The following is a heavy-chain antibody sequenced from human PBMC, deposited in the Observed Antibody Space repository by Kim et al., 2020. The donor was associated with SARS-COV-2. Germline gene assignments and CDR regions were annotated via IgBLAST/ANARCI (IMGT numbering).Heavy chain of an antibody. Sequence: GGSLRLSCAASGFTFDDYTMHWVRQAPGKGLEWVSGISRNGSSIGYADSVKGRFTISRDNAKNSLYLQMNSLRAEDTAVYYCAKSTLGGYYCMEGWGQG. J-gene: IGHJ6*02. D-gene: IGHD3-10*01. CDR3: AKSTLGGYYCMEG. CDR2: ISRNGSSI. V-gene: IGHV3-9*01. CDR1: GFTFDDYT.